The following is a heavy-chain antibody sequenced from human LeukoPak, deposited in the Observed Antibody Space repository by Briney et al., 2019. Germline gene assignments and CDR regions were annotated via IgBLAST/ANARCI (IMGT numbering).Heavy chain of an antibody. Sequence: GGSLRLSCAASGFTVSSNYMSWVRQAPGKGLEWVSVIYSGGSTYYADSLKGRFTISRDNSKNTLYLQMNSLKSEDTAGYNVAGDYGSWPALGYWGKGTLVTVSS. V-gene: IGHV3-53*01. CDR1: GFTVSSNY. CDR2: IYSGGST. J-gene: IGHJ4*02. D-gene: IGHD6-13*01. CDR3: AGDYGSWPALGY.